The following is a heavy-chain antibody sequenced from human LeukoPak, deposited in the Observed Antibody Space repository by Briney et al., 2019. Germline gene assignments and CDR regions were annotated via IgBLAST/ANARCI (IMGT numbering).Heavy chain of an antibody. CDR2: ISAYNGNT. CDR1: GYTFTSYG. Sequence: ASVKVSCKASGYTFTSYGISWVRQAPGQGLEWMGWISAYNGNTSYAQKFQGRVTMTRDTSTSTVYMELSSLRSEDTAVYYCAIQTLYCSGGSCYYYFDYWGQGTLVTVSS. D-gene: IGHD2-15*01. CDR3: AIQTLYCSGGSCYYYFDY. J-gene: IGHJ4*02. V-gene: IGHV1-18*01.